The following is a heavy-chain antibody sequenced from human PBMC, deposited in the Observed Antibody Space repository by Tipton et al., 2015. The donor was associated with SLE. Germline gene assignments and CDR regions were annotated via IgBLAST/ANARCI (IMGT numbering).Heavy chain of an antibody. CDR2: INHSGST. J-gene: IGHJ6*03. D-gene: IGHD3-3*01. CDR1: GGSFSGYY. Sequence: TLSLTCAVYGGSFSGYYWSWIRQPPGKGLEWIGEINHSGSTNYNPSLKSRVTISVDMSKNQFSLKLSSVTAADTAVYYCARVRPPLSIFGVVKGTDYYYMDVWGKGTTVTVSS. CDR3: ARVRPPLSIFGVVKGTDYYYMDV. V-gene: IGHV4-34*01.